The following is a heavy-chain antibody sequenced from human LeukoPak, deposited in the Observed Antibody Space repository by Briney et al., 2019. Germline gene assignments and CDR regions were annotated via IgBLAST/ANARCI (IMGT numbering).Heavy chain of an antibody. J-gene: IGHJ3*02. CDR2: INHSGST. CDR1: GGSFSGYY. Sequence: SETLSLTCAVYGGSFSGYYWSWIRQPPGKGLEWIGEINHSGSTNYNPSPKSRVTISVDTSKNQFSLKLSSVTAADTAVYYCAVPSGYSYGPRAFDIWGQGTMVTVSS. D-gene: IGHD5-18*01. CDR3: AVPSGYSYGPRAFDI. V-gene: IGHV4-34*01.